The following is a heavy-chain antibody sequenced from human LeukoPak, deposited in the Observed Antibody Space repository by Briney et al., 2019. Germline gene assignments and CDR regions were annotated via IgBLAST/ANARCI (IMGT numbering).Heavy chain of an antibody. CDR1: GGTFSSYA. D-gene: IGHD3-22*01. V-gene: IGHV1-69*13. CDR2: IIPIFGTA. Sequence: ASVKVSCKASGGTFSSYAISWVRQAPGQGLEWMGGIIPIFGTANYAQKFQGRVTITADESTSTAYMELSSLRSGDTAVYYCAREPIANYYDSSGYYSYYFDYWGQGTLVTVSS. J-gene: IGHJ4*02. CDR3: AREPIANYYDSSGYYSYYFDY.